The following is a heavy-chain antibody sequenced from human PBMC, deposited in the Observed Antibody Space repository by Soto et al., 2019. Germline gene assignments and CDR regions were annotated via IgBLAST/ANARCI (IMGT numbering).Heavy chain of an antibody. V-gene: IGHV4-30-4*01. CDR3: ARDPSSGGYCPGPCCDN. D-gene: IGHD2-21*01. CDR2: ISYTGST. CDR1: GDSISSGDYY. J-gene: IGHJ1*01. Sequence: QVQLQESGPGLVKPSQTLSLTCSVSGDSISSGDYYWSWIRQPPGKGLECIGYISYTGSTYYNPSLKSRLTMSVDTTKNQFSLKLGSVTAADTAVYYCARDPSSGGYCPGPCCDNWGQGTQVTVSS.